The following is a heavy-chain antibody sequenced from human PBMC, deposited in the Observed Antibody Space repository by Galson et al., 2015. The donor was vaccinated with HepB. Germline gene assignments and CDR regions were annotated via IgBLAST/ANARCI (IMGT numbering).Heavy chain of an antibody. Sequence: SLRLSCAASGFTFSSYGMHWVRQAPGKGLEWVAVIWYDGSNKYYADSVKGRFTISRDNSKNTLYLQMNSLRAEDTAVYYCARDSSSHLYYFDYWGQGTLVTVSS. V-gene: IGHV3-33*01. J-gene: IGHJ4*02. D-gene: IGHD6-6*01. CDR1: GFTFSSYG. CDR3: ARDSSSHLYYFDY. CDR2: IWYDGSNK.